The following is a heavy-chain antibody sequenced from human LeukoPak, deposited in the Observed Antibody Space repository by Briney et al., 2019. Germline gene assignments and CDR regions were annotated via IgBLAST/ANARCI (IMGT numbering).Heavy chain of an antibody. Sequence: SETLSLTCTVSGGSISSSSYYWGWIRQPPGKGLEWIGSIYYSGSTYYNPSLKSRVTISVDTSKNQFSLKLSSVTAADTAVYYCARVVDYYYNYMDVWGKGTTVTVSS. D-gene: IGHD2-15*01. CDR2: IYYSGST. V-gene: IGHV4-39*07. CDR3: ARVVDYYYNYMDV. J-gene: IGHJ6*03. CDR1: GGSISSSSYY.